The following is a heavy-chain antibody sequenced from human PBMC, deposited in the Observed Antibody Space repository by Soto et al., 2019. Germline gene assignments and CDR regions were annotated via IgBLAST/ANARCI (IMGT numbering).Heavy chain of an antibody. Sequence: GGSLRLSCAASGFTFSDYSMNWVRQAPGKGLEWLSSISSSGSYIYYADSVKGRFTISRDNAKNSLYLQMNSLRAEDTAVYFCARGGQHCATICCYAKVSSWGQGIVVTVSS. V-gene: IGHV3-21*01. CDR1: GFTFSDYS. CDR3: ARGGQHCATICCYAKVSS. D-gene: IGHD2-2*01. J-gene: IGHJ5*02. CDR2: ISSSGSYI.